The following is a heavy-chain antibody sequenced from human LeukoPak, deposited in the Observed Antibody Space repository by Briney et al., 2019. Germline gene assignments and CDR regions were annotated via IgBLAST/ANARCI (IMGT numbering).Heavy chain of an antibody. D-gene: IGHD2-15*01. CDR3: ARSQHCSGGSCYLFDY. CDR1: GGSISSYY. Sequence: PSETLSLTCTVSGGSISSYYWGWIRQPPGKGLEWIGYIYYSGGTNYNPSLKIRVTISVDTSKNHFHLQLSSVTAADTAVYYCARSQHCSGGSCYLFDYWGQGTLVTVSS. V-gene: IGHV4-59*01. J-gene: IGHJ4*02. CDR2: IYYSGGT.